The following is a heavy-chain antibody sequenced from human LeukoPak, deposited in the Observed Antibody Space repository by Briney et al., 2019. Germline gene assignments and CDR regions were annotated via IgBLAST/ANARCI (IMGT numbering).Heavy chain of an antibody. Sequence: KTSETLSLTCAADGGSLSGYYWSWIRQTPGKGLEWIGEIRRSRNANYNPSLKSRVTLSINTSKNHFSLNLTSVTAADTAMYYCARRPMPTTMTSPFDYWGPGAQVTVSS. V-gene: IGHV4-34*01. CDR3: ARRPMPTTMTSPFDY. D-gene: IGHD4-17*01. CDR2: IRRSRNA. J-gene: IGHJ4*02. CDR1: GGSLSGYY.